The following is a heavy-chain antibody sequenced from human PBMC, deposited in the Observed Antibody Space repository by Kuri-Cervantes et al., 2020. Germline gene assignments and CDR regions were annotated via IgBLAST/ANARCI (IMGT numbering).Heavy chain of an antibody. CDR2: IKRDGSGT. V-gene: IGHV3-74*03. D-gene: IGHD6-13*01. Sequence: GGSLRLSCAASGFTYSDHYMNWVRQAPGKGLEWVARIKRDGSGTAYVDSVKDRFTISRDNAKNTLYLQMNSLRAEDAAVYYCARLYRDLAAAGSIDPWGQGTLVTVSS. CDR1: GFTYSDHY. CDR3: ARLYRDLAAAGSIDP. J-gene: IGHJ5*02.